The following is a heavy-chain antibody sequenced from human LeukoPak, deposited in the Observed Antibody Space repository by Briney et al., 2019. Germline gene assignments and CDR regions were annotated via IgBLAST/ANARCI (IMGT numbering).Heavy chain of an antibody. CDR3: ARGTDSSGRFNY. J-gene: IGHJ4*02. V-gene: IGHV1-2*06. D-gene: IGHD6-19*01. Sequence: ASVKVSCKASGYTFTGYYMHWVRRAPGQGLEWMGRINPNSGGTNYAQKFQGRVTMTRDTSISAAYMELSRLRSDDTAVYYCARGTDSSGRFNYWGQGTLVTVSS. CDR2: INPNSGGT. CDR1: GYTFTGYY.